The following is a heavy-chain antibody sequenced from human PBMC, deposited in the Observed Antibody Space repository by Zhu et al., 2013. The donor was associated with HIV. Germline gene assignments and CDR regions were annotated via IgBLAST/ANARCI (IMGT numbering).Heavy chain of an antibody. Sequence: QVQLVQSGAEVKKPGASVKVSCKVSGYTLTELSMHWVRQAPGKGLEWMGGFDPEDGETIYAQKFLVRVTMTEDTSTDTAYMELSSLRSDDTAVYYCARDRGYYDILTGYSYSVAFDIWGQGTMVTVSS. D-gene: IGHD3-9*01. CDR3: ARDRGYYDILTGYSYSVAFDI. J-gene: IGHJ3*02. CDR2: FDPEDGET. CDR1: GYTLTELS. V-gene: IGHV1-24*01.